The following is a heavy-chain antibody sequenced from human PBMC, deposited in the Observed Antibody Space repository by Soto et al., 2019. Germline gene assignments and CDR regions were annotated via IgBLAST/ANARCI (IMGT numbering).Heavy chain of an antibody. V-gene: IGHV2-5*01. Sequence: QITLKESGPTLVKPTQTLTLTCTFSGFSLSTSGVGVGWIRQPPGKALEWLALIYWNDDKRYSPSLKSRLTITKDTSKNQVDLTMTNMDPVDTATYYCAHWAPGLYYYGMDVWGQGTTVTVSS. CDR1: GFSLSTSGVG. CDR2: IYWNDDK. CDR3: AHWAPGLYYYGMDV. J-gene: IGHJ6*02.